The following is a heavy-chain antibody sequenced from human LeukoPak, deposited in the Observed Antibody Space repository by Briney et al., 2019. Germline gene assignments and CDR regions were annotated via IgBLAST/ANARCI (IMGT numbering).Heavy chain of an antibody. CDR2: IYYSGST. V-gene: IGHV4-39*01. CDR1: GGSIRSSRYY. CDR3: ARQVVAVAGTGYFDY. Sequence: SETLSLTCTVSGGSIRSSRYYWGWIRQPPGKGLEWIGSIYYSGSTYYNASLKSRGTISVDTSKNQFSLKLNSVTAADTAVYFCARQVVAVAGTGYFDYWGQGTLVTVSS. J-gene: IGHJ4*02. D-gene: IGHD6-19*01.